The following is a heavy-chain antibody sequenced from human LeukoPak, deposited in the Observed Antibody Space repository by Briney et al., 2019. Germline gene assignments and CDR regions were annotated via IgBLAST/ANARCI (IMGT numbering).Heavy chain of an antibody. CDR2: IYYSGSP. Sequence: SWVRQAPGRGLEWIGYIYYSGSPYYNPSLKSRLTISVDTSKNQFSLQLTSVTAADTAVYYCARAYSYYYHSSGFYAPKYFQHWGQGTLVTVSS. D-gene: IGHD3-22*01. CDR3: ARAYSYYYHSSGFYAPKYFQH. V-gene: IGHV4-31*02. J-gene: IGHJ1*01.